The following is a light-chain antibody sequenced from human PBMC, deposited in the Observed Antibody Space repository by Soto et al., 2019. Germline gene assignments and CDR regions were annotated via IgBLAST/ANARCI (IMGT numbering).Light chain of an antibody. CDR3: QQYGSSPIT. V-gene: IGKV3-20*01. Sequence: EIVLTQSPGTLSLSPGERATLSCRASERLSSVYLAWYQQRPGQPPRIIIYGASSRATGIPDRFSGSGSGTDFTLTISRLEPEDVAVYYCQQYGSSPITFGQGTRLEIK. CDR2: GAS. J-gene: IGKJ5*01. CDR1: ERLSSVY.